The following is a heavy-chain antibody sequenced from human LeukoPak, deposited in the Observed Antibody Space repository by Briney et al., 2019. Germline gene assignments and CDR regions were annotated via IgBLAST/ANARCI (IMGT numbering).Heavy chain of an antibody. CDR2: IIPIFGTA. D-gene: IGHD3-10*01. V-gene: IGHV1-69*13. CDR3: AKVGYYYYYMDV. Sequence: SVKVSCKASGGTFSSYAISWVRQAPGQGLEWMGGIIPIFGTANYAQKFQGRVTITADEPTSTAYMELSSLRSEDTAVYYCAKVGYYYYYMDVWGKGTTVTVSS. J-gene: IGHJ6*03. CDR1: GGTFSSYA.